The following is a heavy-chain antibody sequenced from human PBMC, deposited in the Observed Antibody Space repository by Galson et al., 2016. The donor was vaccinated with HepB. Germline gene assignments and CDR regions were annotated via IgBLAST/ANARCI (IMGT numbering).Heavy chain of an antibody. D-gene: IGHD2-15*01. CDR1: GFTFRSYA. CDR2: ISGSGSIT. V-gene: IGHV3-23*01. J-gene: IGHJ4*02. CDR3: ARVHWQLPNPLFDY. Sequence: SLRLSCAASGFTFRSYAMNWVRQAPGKGLEWVSTISGSGSITYYADSVKDRFAISRDNSKNTLYLQMNSLRAEDTAVYYCARVHWQLPNPLFDYWGQGTLATVSS.